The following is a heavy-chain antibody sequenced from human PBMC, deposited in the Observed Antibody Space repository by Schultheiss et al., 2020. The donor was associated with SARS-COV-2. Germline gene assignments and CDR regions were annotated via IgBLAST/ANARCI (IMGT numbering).Heavy chain of an antibody. CDR2: IKEDGSEK. CDR1: GFTFSNAW. CDR3: ARGRSGYYYYFDY. V-gene: IGHV3-7*03. J-gene: IGHJ4*02. Sequence: GGSLRLSCAASGFTFSNAWMSWVRQAPGKGLEWVANIKEDGSEKYYVDSVKGRFTISRDNAKNSLYLQMNSLGAEDTAVYYCARGRSGYYYYFDYWGQGTLGTVAS. D-gene: IGHD3-22*01.